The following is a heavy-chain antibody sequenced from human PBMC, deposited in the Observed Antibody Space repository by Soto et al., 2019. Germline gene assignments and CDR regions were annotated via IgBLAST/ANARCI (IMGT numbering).Heavy chain of an antibody. D-gene: IGHD5-18*01. Sequence: GASVKVSCKASGYTFTSYGISWARQAPGQGLEWMGWISAYNGNTNYAQKLQGRVTMTTDTSTSTAYMGLRSLRSDDTAVYYCARLTYTAMVTYGPDYWGQGTLVTVSS. CDR3: ARLTYTAMVTYGPDY. J-gene: IGHJ4*02. V-gene: IGHV1-18*04. CDR1: GYTFTSYG. CDR2: ISAYNGNT.